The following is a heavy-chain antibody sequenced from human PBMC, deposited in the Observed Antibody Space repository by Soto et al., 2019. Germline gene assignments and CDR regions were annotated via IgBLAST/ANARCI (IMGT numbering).Heavy chain of an antibody. CDR3: AHSTASGPYYYYGMDV. CDR1: GFSLSTSGVG. J-gene: IGHJ6*02. V-gene: IGHV2-5*01. D-gene: IGHD2-15*01. Sequence: GSGPTLVNPTQTLTLTCTFSGFSLSTSGVGVGWIRQPPGKALEWLALIYWNDDKRYSPSLKSRLTITKDTSKNQVVLTMTNMDPVDTATYYCAHSTASGPYYYYGMDVWGQGTTVTVSS. CDR2: IYWNDDK.